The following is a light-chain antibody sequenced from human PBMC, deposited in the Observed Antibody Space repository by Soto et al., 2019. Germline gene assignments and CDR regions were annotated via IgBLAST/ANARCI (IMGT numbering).Light chain of an antibody. CDR2: GNS. Sequence: QSVLTQPPSVSGAPGQRVTISCTGSSSNIGAGYDVHWYQQLPGTAPKLLIYGNSNRPSAVPDRFSGSKSVTSASLAITGLQAEDEADYYCQSYDISLSGSVFGGGTKLTVL. V-gene: IGLV1-40*01. CDR3: QSYDISLSGSV. J-gene: IGLJ2*01. CDR1: SSNIGAGYD.